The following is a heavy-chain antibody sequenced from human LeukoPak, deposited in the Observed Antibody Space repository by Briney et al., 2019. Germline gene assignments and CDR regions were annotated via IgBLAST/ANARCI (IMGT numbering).Heavy chain of an antibody. Sequence: GGSLRLSCAASGFTFSSYGMHWVRQAPGKGLEWVAVISYDGSNKYYADSVKGRFTISRDNSKNTLYLQMNSLRAEDTAVYYCAKERAAAIHYGVDVWGQGTTVTVSS. CDR3: AKERAAAIHYGVDV. CDR2: ISYDGSNK. D-gene: IGHD6-13*01. J-gene: IGHJ6*02. CDR1: GFTFSSYG. V-gene: IGHV3-30*18.